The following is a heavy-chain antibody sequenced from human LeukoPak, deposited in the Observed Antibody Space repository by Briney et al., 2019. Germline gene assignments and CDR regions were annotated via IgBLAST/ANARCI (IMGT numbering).Heavy chain of an antibody. V-gene: IGHV3-23*01. CDR3: AKMPWGFGELLLAY. CDR2: ISGSGGST. J-gene: IGHJ4*02. Sequence: GGSLRLSCAASGFTFSSYAMSWARQAPGKGLEWVSAISGSGGSTYYADSVKGRFTISRDNSKNTLYLQMNSLRAEDTAVYYCAKMPWGFGELLLAYWGQGTLVTVSS. CDR1: GFTFSSYA. D-gene: IGHD3-10*01.